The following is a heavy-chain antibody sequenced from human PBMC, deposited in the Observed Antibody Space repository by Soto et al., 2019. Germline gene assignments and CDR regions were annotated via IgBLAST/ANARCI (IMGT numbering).Heavy chain of an antibody. CDR2: ISSSRSFI. D-gene: IGHD1-26*01. Sequence: EVQLVESGGGLVKPGGSLRLSCAASGFGLSDYSMNWIRQAPGKGLEWVASISSSRSFIHYAESMKGRFTISRDNAKNSLYLQMNSLSAEDTAVYYCAGSSDDGRDNWGQGTLVTVSS. CDR3: AGSSDDGRDN. J-gene: IGHJ4*02. V-gene: IGHV3-21*01. CDR1: GFGLSDYS.